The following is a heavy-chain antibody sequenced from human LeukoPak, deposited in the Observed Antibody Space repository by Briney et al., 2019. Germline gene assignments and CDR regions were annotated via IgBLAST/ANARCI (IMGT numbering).Heavy chain of an antibody. CDR2: IDNDGSDT. V-gene: IGHV3-74*01. CDR3: SRGGYLHGFDI. D-gene: IGHD3-16*02. Sequence: GGSLRLSCTASGFTFTIRSYWMHWVRQAPGKGLVWISRIDNDGSDTIYADSVEGRFTISRDNAKNTLYLQMNSLRAEDTAVYYCSRGGYLHGFDIWGQGTMVTVSS. CDR1: GFTFTIRSYW. J-gene: IGHJ3*02.